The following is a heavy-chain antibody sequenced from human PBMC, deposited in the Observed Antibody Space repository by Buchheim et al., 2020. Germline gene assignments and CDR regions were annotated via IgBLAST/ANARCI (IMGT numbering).Heavy chain of an antibody. J-gene: IGHJ5*02. D-gene: IGHD6-19*01. V-gene: IGHV4-39*01. Sequence: QLQLQESGPGLVKPSETLSLTCTVSGGSISSSSYYWGWIRQPPGKGLEWIGSIYYSGSTYYNPSLKSRVTISVDTSKNQFSLKLSSVTAADTAVYYCATQPGPRAVAGTWWFDPWGQGTL. CDR3: ATQPGPRAVAGTWWFDP. CDR1: GGSISSSSYY. CDR2: IYYSGST.